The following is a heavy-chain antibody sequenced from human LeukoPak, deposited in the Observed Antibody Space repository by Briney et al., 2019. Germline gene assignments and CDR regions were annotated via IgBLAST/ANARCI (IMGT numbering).Heavy chain of an antibody. D-gene: IGHD5-18*01. J-gene: IGHJ4*02. CDR2: ISYDASTK. CDR1: GFTFSSYA. CDR3: ARFLRDSYGYFDY. Sequence: GGSLRLSCAASGFTFSSYAMHWVRQAPGKGLEWVALISYDASTKYYADSVKGRFSISRDNAKNSLYLQMNSLRAEDTAVYYCARFLRDSYGYFDYWGQGTLVTVSS. V-gene: IGHV3-30-3*01.